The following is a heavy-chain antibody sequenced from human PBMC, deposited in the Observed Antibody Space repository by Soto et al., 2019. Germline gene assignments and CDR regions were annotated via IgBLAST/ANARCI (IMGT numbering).Heavy chain of an antibody. J-gene: IGHJ6*02. CDR3: ARSRDGYSFYFYYGMDG. Sequence: QVQLVESGGGVVQPGRSLRLSCAASGFTFTSYDMHWVRQAPGKGLEWMALILHDGSAESYADSVKGRFTISRDNSKNTLYLQMNSLRAEDTAVYYCARSRDGYSFYFYYGMDGWGQGTTVTVSS. CDR2: ILHDGSAE. CDR1: GFTFTSYD. D-gene: IGHD4-4*01. V-gene: IGHV3-30*03.